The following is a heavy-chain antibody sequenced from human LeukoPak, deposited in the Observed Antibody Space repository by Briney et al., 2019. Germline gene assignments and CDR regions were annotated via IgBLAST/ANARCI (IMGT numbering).Heavy chain of an antibody. D-gene: IGHD5-24*01. J-gene: IGHJ5*02. CDR3: ARRPRGDYKAWFDP. V-gene: IGHV4-39*01. CDR1: GGSISISGYS. CDR2: IYYSGST. Sequence: SETLSLTCAVSGGSISISGYSWTWIRQPPGKGLEWVGSIYYSGSTYYNPSLKSRVTISVDTSKNQSSLKVRSVTAADTAVYYCARRPRGDYKAWFDPWGQGTLVTVSS.